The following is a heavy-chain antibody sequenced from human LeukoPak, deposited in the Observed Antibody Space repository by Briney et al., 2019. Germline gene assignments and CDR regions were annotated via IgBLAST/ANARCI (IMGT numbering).Heavy chain of an antibody. D-gene: IGHD1-1*01. Sequence: KASETLSLTCAVYGGSFSGYYWSWIRQPPGKGLEWIGEINHSGSTNYNPSLKSRVTISVDTSKNQFSLKLSSVTAADTAVYYCARSSGGTTIGAFDIWGQGTMVTVSS. CDR1: GGSFSGYY. V-gene: IGHV4-34*01. CDR2: INHSGST. CDR3: ARSSGGTTIGAFDI. J-gene: IGHJ3*02.